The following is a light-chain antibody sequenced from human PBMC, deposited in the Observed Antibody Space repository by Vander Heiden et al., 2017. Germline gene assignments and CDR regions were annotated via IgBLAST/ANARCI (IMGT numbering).Light chain of an antibody. V-gene: IGKV1D-8*01. J-gene: IGKJ4*01. Sequence: VIWLPQSPSSLSASTGDRATLSCRMSQGVSRYLDWYQQRPGKAPELLIYATSTLESPDRSRFSGTGSETDFTLSIMWLQSEAFATYYCHGDCTFPHTFGGGTKLEIK. CDR2: ATS. CDR3: HGDCTFPHT. CDR1: QGVSRY.